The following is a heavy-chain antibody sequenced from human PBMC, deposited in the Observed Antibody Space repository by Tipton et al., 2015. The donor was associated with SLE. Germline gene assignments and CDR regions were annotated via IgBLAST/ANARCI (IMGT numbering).Heavy chain of an antibody. CDR3: AIHSPHIAATGTPFDY. CDR1: GGSISTYY. D-gene: IGHD6-13*01. Sequence: LRLSCTVSGGSISTYYWSWIRQPPGKGLEWIGFIYYSGSTNYNPSLKSRVTISVDTSKNQFSLKLNSVTAADTAVYYFAIHSPHIAATGTPFDYWGQGTLVTVSS. CDR2: IYYSGST. V-gene: IGHV4-59*08. J-gene: IGHJ4*02.